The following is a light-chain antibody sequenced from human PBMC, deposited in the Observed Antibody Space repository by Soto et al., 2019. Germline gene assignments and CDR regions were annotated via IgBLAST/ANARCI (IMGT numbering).Light chain of an antibody. CDR1: SSDVGGYNY. J-gene: IGLJ2*01. CDR3: SSYTTSSLVV. CDR2: DVN. Sequence: QSALTQPASVSGSPGQSITISCTGTSSDVGGYNYVSWYQQHPGKAPKLMIYDVNNRPSGVSNRFSGSKSGNTASLTISWLQAEDEADYYCSSYTTSSLVVFGGGTKLTVL. V-gene: IGLV2-14*01.